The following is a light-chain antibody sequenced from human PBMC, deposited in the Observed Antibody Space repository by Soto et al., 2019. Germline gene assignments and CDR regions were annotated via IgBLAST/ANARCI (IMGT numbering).Light chain of an antibody. J-gene: IGKJ1*01. CDR1: QSISTN. V-gene: IGKV1-39*01. CDR3: QQCDDIPWT. Sequence: DIQMTQSPSSLSVSVGDRGTITCRASQSISTNVNWYQQRPGKAPKVLLYGSSTLQTGVPSRFSGSGYGTDFTLTVSNLEPEDVATYYCQQCDDIPWTFGQGTRVEIK. CDR2: GSS.